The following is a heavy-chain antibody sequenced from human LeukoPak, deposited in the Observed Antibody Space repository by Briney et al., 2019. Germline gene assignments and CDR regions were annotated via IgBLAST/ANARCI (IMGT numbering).Heavy chain of an antibody. CDR2: INHSAST. CDR1: GFTFSSYS. J-gene: IGHJ4*02. D-gene: IGHD3-16*02. CDR3: ARETRLPVWGSYRYTSIDY. V-gene: IGHV4-34*01. Sequence: TTGGSLRLSCAASGFTFSSYSMNWVRQPPGKGLEWIGEINHSASTNYNPSLKSRVTISVDTSKNQFSLKLSSVTAADTAVYYCARETRLPVWGSYRYTSIDYWGQGTLVTVSS.